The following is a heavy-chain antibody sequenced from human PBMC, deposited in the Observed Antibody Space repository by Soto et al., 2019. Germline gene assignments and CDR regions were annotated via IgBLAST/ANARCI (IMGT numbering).Heavy chain of an antibody. J-gene: IGHJ4*02. V-gene: IGHV1-69*01. CDR1: GGTFSSYA. CDR3: ARGHSKIYDSSGYVAFDY. Sequence: QVQLVQSGAEVKKPGSSVKVSCKASGGTFSSYAISWVRQAPGQWLEWMGGIIPIFGTANYAQKFQGRVTITADESTSTAYMALSSLRSEDTAVYYCARGHSKIYDSSGYVAFDYWGQGTLVTVSS. D-gene: IGHD3-22*01. CDR2: IIPIFGTA.